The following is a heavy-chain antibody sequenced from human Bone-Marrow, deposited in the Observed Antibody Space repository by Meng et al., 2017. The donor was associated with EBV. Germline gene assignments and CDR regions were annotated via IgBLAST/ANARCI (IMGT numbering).Heavy chain of an antibody. CDR3: ARGSGYDARY. D-gene: IGHD5-12*01. Sequence: VPPQASAPGLVKPSGTLALTCVVYGGSFSGYYWSWIRQPPGKGLEWIGEINHSGSTNYNPSLKSRVTISVDTSKNQFSLKLSSVTAADTAVYYCARGSGYDARYWGQGTLVTVSS. CDR1: GGSFSGYY. V-gene: IGHV4-34*01. J-gene: IGHJ4*02. CDR2: INHSGST.